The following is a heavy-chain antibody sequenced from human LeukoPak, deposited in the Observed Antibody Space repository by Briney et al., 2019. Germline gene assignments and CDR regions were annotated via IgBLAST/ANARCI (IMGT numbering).Heavy chain of an antibody. V-gene: IGHV4-59*08. CDR3: ARQNKRITPLDV. Sequence: NSSGTLSLTCTVSGGSISGYYWSWIRQPPGKGLEWIGYIYYSGSTNYNPSLKSRVTISVDTSKNQFSLKLSSVTAADTAVYYCARQNKRITPLDVWGQGTTVTVSS. J-gene: IGHJ6*02. CDR2: IYYSGST. D-gene: IGHD3-10*01. CDR1: GGSISGYY.